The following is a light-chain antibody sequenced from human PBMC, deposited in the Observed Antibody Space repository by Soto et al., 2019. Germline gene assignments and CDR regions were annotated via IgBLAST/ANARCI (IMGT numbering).Light chain of an antibody. CDR1: SSDVGAYNY. J-gene: IGLJ1*01. Sequence: QSVLTQPPSAAGSPGQSVTISCTGTSSDVGAYNYVSWYQQHPGKAPKPMIYEVSKRPSGVPDRFSGSKSGNTASLTVSGLQAEDEADYYCSSHAGSNTYVFGTETKVTGL. CDR2: EVS. CDR3: SSHAGSNTYV. V-gene: IGLV2-8*01.